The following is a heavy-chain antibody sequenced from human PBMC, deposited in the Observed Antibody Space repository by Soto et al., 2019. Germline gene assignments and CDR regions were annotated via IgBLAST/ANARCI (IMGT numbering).Heavy chain of an antibody. J-gene: IGHJ4*02. V-gene: IGHV3-30*18. CDR1: GFTFSSYG. CDR3: AKGIESFGMYYFDY. CDR2: ISYDGSNK. D-gene: IGHD3-3*01. Sequence: GGSLRLSCAASGFTFSSYGMHWVRQAPGKGLEWVAVISYDGSNKYYADSVKGRFTISRDNPKNTLYLQMNSLRTEDTAVYYCAKGIESFGMYYFDYWGQGTLVTVSS.